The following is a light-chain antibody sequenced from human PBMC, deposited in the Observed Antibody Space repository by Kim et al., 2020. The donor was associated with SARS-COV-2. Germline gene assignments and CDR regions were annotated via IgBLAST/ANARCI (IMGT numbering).Light chain of an antibody. Sequence: EIVMTQSPATLSVSPGERATLSCRASQCVSSNLAWYQQKPGQAPRLLIYGASTRATGIPARFSGSGSGTEFTLTISSLQSEDFAVYYCQQYNNWPPENTFGQGTKLEI. CDR2: GAS. J-gene: IGKJ2*01. CDR3: QQYNNWPPENT. CDR1: QCVSSN. V-gene: IGKV3-15*01.